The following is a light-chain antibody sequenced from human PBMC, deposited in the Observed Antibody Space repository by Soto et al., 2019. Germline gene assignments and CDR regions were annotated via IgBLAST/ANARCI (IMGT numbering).Light chain of an antibody. CDR1: SSDVGAYNY. J-gene: IGLJ3*02. CDR3: SSYASSGAVV. CDR2: EVN. V-gene: IGLV2-14*01. Sequence: QSALTQPASVSGSPGQPITISCTGTSSDVGAYNYVSWYQLHPGKAPKLMIYEVNNRPSGVSHRFSGSESGNTASLTCSGLQPEDEADYYCSSYASSGAVVFGGGTKVTVL.